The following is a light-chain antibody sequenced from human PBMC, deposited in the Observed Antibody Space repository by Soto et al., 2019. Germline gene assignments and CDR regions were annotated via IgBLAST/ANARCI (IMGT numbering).Light chain of an antibody. CDR2: EVT. CDR3: GSYTRSSTYV. J-gene: IGLJ1*01. Sequence: QSVLTQPASVSGSTGQSITVSCTGTRSDVGGYNFVSWYQQHPGKAPKILIFEVTNRPSGVSDRLSGSKSGNTASLTISGLQAEDEADYYCGSYTRSSTYVFGSGTKVTVL. CDR1: RSDVGGYNF. V-gene: IGLV2-14*01.